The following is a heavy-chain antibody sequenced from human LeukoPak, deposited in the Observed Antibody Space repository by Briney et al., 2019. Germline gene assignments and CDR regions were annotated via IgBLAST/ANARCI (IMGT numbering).Heavy chain of an antibody. V-gene: IGHV3-48*03. J-gene: IGHJ4*02. D-gene: IGHD3-16*02. CDR2: ISSGANAE. CDR3: ATDTLNGPFVISLDY. Sequence: PGGSLRLSCAASGFSLRSSEMNCVRQAPGKGLEWVCHISSGANAEYYVDSVRGRFTMSRDDAKNLLFLQMNSLRAEDTAVYYCATDTLNGPFVISLDYWGQGALVTVSS. CDR1: GFSLRSSE.